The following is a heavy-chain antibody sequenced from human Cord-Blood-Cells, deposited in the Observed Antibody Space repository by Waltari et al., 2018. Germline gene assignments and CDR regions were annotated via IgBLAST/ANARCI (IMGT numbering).Heavy chain of an antibody. CDR3: ARAYCSSTSCYTAFDI. CDR1: GGPISSSSYY. Sequence: QLQLQESGPGLVKPSETLSLTCTVSGGPISSSSYYWGWIRQPPGKGLEWIGSIYYSGSTYYNPSLKSRVTISVDTSKNQFSLKLSSVTAADTAVYYCARAYCSSTSCYTAFDIWGQGTMVTVSS. CDR2: IYYSGST. V-gene: IGHV4-39*01. J-gene: IGHJ3*02. D-gene: IGHD2-2*02.